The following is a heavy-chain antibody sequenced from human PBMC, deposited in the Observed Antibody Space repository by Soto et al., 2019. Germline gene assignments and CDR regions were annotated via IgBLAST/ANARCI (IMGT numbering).Heavy chain of an antibody. CDR1: GFTFTSSA. CDR3: AAELVLAPSTVNSDHYYYAMDV. Sequence: SVKVSCKASGFTFTSSAMQWVRQARGQRLEWIGWIVVGSGNTNYAQKFQERVTITRDMSTSTAYMELSSLRSEDTAVYYCAAELVLAPSTVNSDHYYYAMDVWGQGTTVTVSS. CDR2: IVVGSGNT. D-gene: IGHD3-3*02. V-gene: IGHV1-58*02. J-gene: IGHJ6*02.